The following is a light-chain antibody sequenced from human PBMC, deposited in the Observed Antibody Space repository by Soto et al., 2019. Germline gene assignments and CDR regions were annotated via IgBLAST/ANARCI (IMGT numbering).Light chain of an antibody. J-gene: IGKJ1*01. V-gene: IGKV1-39*01. CDR1: QSPNRY. CDR2: GAS. CDR3: QQSYSTPQT. Sequence: DIQMTQPPSSLSASVGDRVSITCRASQSPNRYLNWYQQKPGKAPKLLIYGASNLQSGVPSRFSGSGSGTDFTLTISSLQPEDFATYYCQQSYSTPQTFGQGTKVDIK.